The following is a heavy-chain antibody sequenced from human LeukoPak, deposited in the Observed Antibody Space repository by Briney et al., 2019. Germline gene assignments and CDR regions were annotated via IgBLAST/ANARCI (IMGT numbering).Heavy chain of an antibody. D-gene: IGHD3-9*01. CDR2: IKPKTDGETT. V-gene: IGHV3-15*07. J-gene: IGHJ4*02. CDR3: TTLGLTGYYAFDY. CDR1: GFTFSNAY. Sequence: GGSLRLSCAASGFTFSNAYMNWVRQAPGKGLEWVGRIKPKTDGETTEYAAPVKGRFTISRDDSKNTLYLQMNSLKTEDTAVYYCTTLGLTGYYAFDYWGQGSLVTVSS.